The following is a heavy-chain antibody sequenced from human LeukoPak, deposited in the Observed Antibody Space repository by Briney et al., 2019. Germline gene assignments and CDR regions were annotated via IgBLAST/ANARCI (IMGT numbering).Heavy chain of an antibody. J-gene: IGHJ4*02. CDR2: INHSGST. CDR1: GGSFSGYY. Sequence: SETLSLTCAVYGGSFSGYYWSWIRQPPGKGPEWIGEINHSGSTNYNPSLKSRVTISVDTSKNQFSLKLSSVTAADTAVYYCARCRYNWNDVRGTYFDYWGQGTLVTVSS. CDR3: ARCRYNWNDVRGTYFDY. D-gene: IGHD1-1*01. V-gene: IGHV4-34*01.